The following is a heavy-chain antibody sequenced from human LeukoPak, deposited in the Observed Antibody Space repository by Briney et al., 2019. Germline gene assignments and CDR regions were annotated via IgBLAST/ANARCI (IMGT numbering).Heavy chain of an antibody. J-gene: IGHJ4*02. CDR3: ARDPNYYDSSGYYDY. V-gene: IGHV1-69*13. D-gene: IGHD3-22*01. Sequence: SVKVSCKASGGTFSSYAISWVRQAPGQGLEWMGGIIPIFGTANYAQKFQGRVTITAVESTSTAYMELSSLRSEDTAVYYCARDPNYYDSSGYYDYWGQGTLVTVSS. CDR1: GGTFSSYA. CDR2: IIPIFGTA.